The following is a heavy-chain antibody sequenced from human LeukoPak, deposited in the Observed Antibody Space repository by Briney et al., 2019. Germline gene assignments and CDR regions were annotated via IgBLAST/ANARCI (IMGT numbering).Heavy chain of an antibody. V-gene: IGHV3-23*01. CDR1: GFNFDTYV. Sequence: GGSLRLSCAASGFNFDTYVMTWVRQAPGKGLEWVSGISDSGSSTYYADSVKGRFTIFRDTSKNILYLQMNSLRAEDTAIYYCAKPVDYWGQGTLVTVSS. CDR3: AKPVDY. D-gene: IGHD6-19*01. J-gene: IGHJ4*02. CDR2: ISDSGSST.